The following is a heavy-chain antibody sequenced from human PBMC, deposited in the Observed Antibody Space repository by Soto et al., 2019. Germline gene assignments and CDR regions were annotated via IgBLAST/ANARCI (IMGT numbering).Heavy chain of an antibody. CDR1: GVSIRVSY. V-gene: IGHV4-59*01. J-gene: IGHJ4*02. D-gene: IGHD6-19*01. CDR2: VYYTGST. Sequence: ETLCPSCRVSGVSIRVSYWSWIRQSPGKGLEWLGYVYYTGSTNYSPSLRSRVSISVDTSKNEFSLRLSSVTAADTAVYFCARSVAVPGAHIDYWGQGTQVTVSS. CDR3: ARSVAVPGAHIDY.